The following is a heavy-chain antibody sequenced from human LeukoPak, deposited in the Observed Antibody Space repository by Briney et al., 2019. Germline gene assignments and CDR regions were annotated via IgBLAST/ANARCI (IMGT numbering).Heavy chain of an antibody. Sequence: SETLSLTCAVSCYSISSGYYWGWIRQPPGKGLEWIGSIYHSGSTYYNPSLKSRVTISVDTSKNQFSLKLSSVTAADTAVYYCARSKIAVAAPFDYWGQGTLVTVSS. CDR3: ARSKIAVAAPFDY. CDR1: CYSISSGYY. J-gene: IGHJ4*02. D-gene: IGHD6-19*01. CDR2: IYHSGST. V-gene: IGHV4-38-2*01.